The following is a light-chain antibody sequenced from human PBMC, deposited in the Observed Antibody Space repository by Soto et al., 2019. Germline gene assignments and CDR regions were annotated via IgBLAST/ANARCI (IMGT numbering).Light chain of an antibody. Sequence: DIVMTQSPDSLAVSLGERATINCKSSQSVLYSSDNKNYLAWYQQKPGQHPKLLIYWASTRESGVPDRFSGSGSGTDFTLTISSLQAEDVAVYRCQQYYSLPLSFGGGTKVEIK. CDR2: WAS. CDR1: QSVLYSSDNKNY. J-gene: IGKJ4*01. CDR3: QQYYSLPLS. V-gene: IGKV4-1*01.